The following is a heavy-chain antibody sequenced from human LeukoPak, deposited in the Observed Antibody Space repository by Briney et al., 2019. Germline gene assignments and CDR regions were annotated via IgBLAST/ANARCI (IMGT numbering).Heavy chain of an antibody. CDR2: ISSSSSAI. CDR1: GFTFSSYS. CDR3: ARDRAGPYSY. D-gene: IGHD6-19*01. Sequence: GGSLRLSCAASGFTFSSYSMNWVRQAPGKGLEWVSSISSSSSAIYYADSVKGRFTISRDNAKNSLYLQMNSLRAEDTAVYYCARDRAGPYSYWGQGTLVTVSS. J-gene: IGHJ4*02. V-gene: IGHV3-48*01.